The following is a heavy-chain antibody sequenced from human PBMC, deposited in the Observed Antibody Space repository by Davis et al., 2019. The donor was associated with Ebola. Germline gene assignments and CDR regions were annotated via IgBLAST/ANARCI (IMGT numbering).Heavy chain of an antibody. D-gene: IGHD4-17*01. V-gene: IGHV2-70*01. CDR1: GFPLSPSGTC. CDR2: IDWDDDK. CDR3: ARIFNFPTGDAFDI. J-gene: IGHJ3*02. Sequence: SGPTLAKPTQTLTLTCTFPGFPLSPSGTCVSWIRQPPVKALELLPLIDWDDDKYYSTSLKTRLTISKDTSKNQVVLTMTNMDPVDTATYYCARIFNFPTGDAFDIWGQGTMVTVSS.